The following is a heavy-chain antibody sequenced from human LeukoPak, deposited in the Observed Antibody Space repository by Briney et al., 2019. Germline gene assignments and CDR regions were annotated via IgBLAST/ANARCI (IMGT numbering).Heavy chain of an antibody. CDR3: ARVGGNSDYWYFDL. CDR1: GYTFTSYA. CDR2: INAGNGNT. J-gene: IGHJ2*01. V-gene: IGHV1-3*01. Sequence: ASVKVSCKASGYTFTSYAMHWVRQAPGQRLEWMGWINAGNGNTKYSQKFQGRVTITRDTSASTAYVELSSLRSEDTAVYYCARVGGNSDYWYFDLWGRGTLVTVSS. D-gene: IGHD4-23*01.